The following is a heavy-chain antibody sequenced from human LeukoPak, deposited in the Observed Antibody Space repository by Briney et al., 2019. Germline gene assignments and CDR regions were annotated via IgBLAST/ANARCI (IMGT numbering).Heavy chain of an antibody. V-gene: IGHV1-18*01. CDR3: ARGLGSYPEIPLDY. CDR2: INSYNGNP. J-gene: IGHJ4*02. Sequence: ASVKVSCKASGYTFTICGFSWMPHTPGQGLEWMGWINSYNGNPKYAQKYKGRATMTTDTSTSTSHMKLTLLRPHAPPVYYFARGLGSYPEIPLDYCGQGTLVTVSS. CDR1: GYTFTICG. D-gene: IGHD3-16*02.